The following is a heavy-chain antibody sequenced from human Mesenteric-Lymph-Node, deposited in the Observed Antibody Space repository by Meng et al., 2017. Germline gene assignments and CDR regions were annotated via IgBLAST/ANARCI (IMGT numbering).Heavy chain of an antibody. J-gene: IGHJ4*02. CDR1: GGSISSSRHY. Sequence: QESVAGLVKPSESPSLTCTVSGGSISSSRHYWGWIRQRPGKGLEWIGSIYYSGSTYYNPSLRSRVTMSLDTSKNQFSLKLSSVTATDTAVYYCARGPTTYFDYWGQGTLVTVSS. D-gene: IGHD4-17*01. CDR2: IYYSGST. V-gene: IGHV4-39*01. CDR3: ARGPTTYFDY.